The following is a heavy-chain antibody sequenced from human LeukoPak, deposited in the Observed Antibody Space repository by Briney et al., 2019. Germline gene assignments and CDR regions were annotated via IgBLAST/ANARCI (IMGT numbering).Heavy chain of an antibody. Sequence: PGGSLRLSCAASGFTFSSYEMNWVRQAPGTGLEWVSDISSSGSTIYYADSVKGRFTIYRDNAKNSLYLQMNSLRAEDRAVYYCAREGGYSYGSVDYWGQGTLVTVSS. CDR1: GFTFSSYE. CDR3: AREGGYSYGSVDY. V-gene: IGHV3-48*03. D-gene: IGHD5-18*01. J-gene: IGHJ4*02. CDR2: ISSSGSTI.